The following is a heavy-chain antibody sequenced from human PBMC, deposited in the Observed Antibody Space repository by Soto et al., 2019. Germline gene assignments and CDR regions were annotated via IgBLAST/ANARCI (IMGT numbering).Heavy chain of an antibody. D-gene: IGHD5-18*01. Sequence: SETLSLTCTVSGGSISSGDYYWSWIRQPPGKGLEWIGYIYYSGSTYYNPSLKSRVTISVDTSKNQFSLKLSSVTAADTAVYYWARATGYSYGFGYWGQGTLVTVSS. CDR3: ARATGYSYGFGY. CDR2: IYYSGST. V-gene: IGHV4-30-4*01. CDR1: GGSISSGDYY. J-gene: IGHJ4*02.